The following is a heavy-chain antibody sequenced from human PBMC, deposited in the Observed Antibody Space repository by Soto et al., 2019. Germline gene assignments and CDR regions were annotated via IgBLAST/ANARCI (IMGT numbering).Heavy chain of an antibody. CDR2: IYRTGST. Sequence: PSETLSLTCAVSGGSVTRNKGWTFVRQPPGQGLEWIGEIYRTGSTNYNPSLKSRVTISLDKSENQFSLKVTSLTAADTAVYYCASRDPGTSVDYWGQGTLVTVSS. J-gene: IGHJ4*02. D-gene: IGHD1-7*01. V-gene: IGHV4-4*02. CDR1: GGSVTRNKG. CDR3: ASRDPGTSVDY.